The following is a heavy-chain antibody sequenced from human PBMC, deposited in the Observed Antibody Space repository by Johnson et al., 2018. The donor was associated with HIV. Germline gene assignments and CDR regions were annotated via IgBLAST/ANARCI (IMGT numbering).Heavy chain of an antibody. CDR2: ISYDARNK. V-gene: IGHV3-30-3*01. CDR1: GFTFSNYA. D-gene: IGHD3-3*01. Sequence: QVQLVESGGGVVQPGRSLRLSCAASGFTFSNYAMHWGRQAPGKGLEWVAVISYDARNKYYADSVKGRFTISRDHSKNTLYLQMNSLRPEDTAVYYCAREHRGYNFWSGYYPDAFDIWGLGTMVTVSS. J-gene: IGHJ3*02. CDR3: AREHRGYNFWSGYYPDAFDI.